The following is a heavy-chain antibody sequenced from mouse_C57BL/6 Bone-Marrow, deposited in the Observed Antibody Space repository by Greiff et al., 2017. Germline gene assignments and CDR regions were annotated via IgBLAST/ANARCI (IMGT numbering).Heavy chain of an antibody. D-gene: IGHD1-1*01. CDR3: TRDPIYYYGSSYWYFDV. V-gene: IGHV5-9-1*02. Sequence: VQLKESGEGLVKPGGSLKLSCAASGFTFSSYAMSWVRQTPEKRLEWVAYISSGGDYIYYADTVKGRFTISRDNARNTLYLQMSSLKSEDTAMYYCTRDPIYYYGSSYWYFDVWGTGTTVTVSS. J-gene: IGHJ1*03. CDR1: GFTFSSYA. CDR2: ISSGGDYI.